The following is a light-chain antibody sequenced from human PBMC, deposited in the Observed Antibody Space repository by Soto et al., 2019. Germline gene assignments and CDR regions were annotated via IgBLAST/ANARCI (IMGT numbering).Light chain of an antibody. CDR1: SSDVGGYNY. CDR3: CSYAGSSV. Sequence: QSALTQPRSVSGSPGQSVTISCTGTSSDVGGYNYVSWYQQHPGKAPKLMIYDVSKRPSGVPDRFSGSKSGNTASLTISGLQAEDEADYYCCSYAGSSVFGTGTKATVL. J-gene: IGLJ1*01. CDR2: DVS. V-gene: IGLV2-11*01.